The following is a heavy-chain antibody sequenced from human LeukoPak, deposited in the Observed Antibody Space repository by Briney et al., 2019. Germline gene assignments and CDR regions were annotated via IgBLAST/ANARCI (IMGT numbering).Heavy chain of an antibody. CDR1: GFSFSDYA. CDR2: ISSKRAYI. CDR3: ARIFRYQLIDYYALDV. Sequence: PGGSLRLSCAASGFSFSDYAMDWVRQAPGKGLEWVSAISSKRAYIFYADSVEGRFTISRDNAKSSVSLQMNSLRDDDTAVYYCARIFRYQLIDYYALDVWGQGTTVTVSS. J-gene: IGHJ6*02. D-gene: IGHD2-2*01. V-gene: IGHV3-21*01.